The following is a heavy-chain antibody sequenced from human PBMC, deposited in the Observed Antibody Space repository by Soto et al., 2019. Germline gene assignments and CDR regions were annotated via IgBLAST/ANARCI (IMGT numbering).Heavy chain of an antibody. CDR3: TKAVRGSSGWSQYYFDY. CDR1: GFTFSSYA. J-gene: IGHJ4*02. CDR2: ISGSGGST. Sequence: GGSLRLSCAASGFTFSSYAMSWVRQAPGKGLEWVSAISGSGGSTYYADSVKGRFTISRDNSKNTLYLQMNSLRAKDTAVYYCTKAVRGSSGWSQYYFDYWGQGTLVTVSS. V-gene: IGHV3-23*01. D-gene: IGHD6-19*01.